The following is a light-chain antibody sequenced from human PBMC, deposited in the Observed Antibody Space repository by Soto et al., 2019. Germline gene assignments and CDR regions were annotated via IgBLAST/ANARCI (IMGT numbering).Light chain of an antibody. J-gene: IGLJ1*01. CDR3: SSYAGSYYV. CDR2: EVS. V-gene: IGLV2-8*01. CDR1: SSDVGGYNY. Sequence: QSALTQPPSASGSPGQSVTISCTETSSDVGGYNYVSWYQQHPGKAPKLMIYEVSKRPSGVPDRFSGSKSGNTASLTVSGLQAEDEADYYCSSYAGSYYVFGTGTKVTVL.